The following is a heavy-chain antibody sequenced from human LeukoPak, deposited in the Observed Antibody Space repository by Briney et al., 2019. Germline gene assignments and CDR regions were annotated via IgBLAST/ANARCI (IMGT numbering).Heavy chain of an antibody. J-gene: IGHJ3*02. Sequence: GGSLRLSCVASGFTFSSYWMSWVRQAPGKGLEWVADIKEDGSEKYYVDSVKGRFTISRDNAKNSLYLQMNSLRAEDTAVYYCARSPVHYDILTGYYFDPFDIRGQGTRVTVSS. V-gene: IGHV3-7*03. CDR2: IKEDGSEK. D-gene: IGHD3-9*01. CDR3: ARSPVHYDILTGYYFDPFDI. CDR1: GFTFSSYW.